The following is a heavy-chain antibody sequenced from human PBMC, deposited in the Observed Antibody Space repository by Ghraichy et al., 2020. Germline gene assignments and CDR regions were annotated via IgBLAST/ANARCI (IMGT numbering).Heavy chain of an antibody. CDR2: IYSGGST. J-gene: IGHJ6*02. CDR3: AREPKLERRLRGMDV. Sequence: GGSLRLSCAASGFTVSSNYMSWVRQAPGKGLEWVSVIYSGGSTYYADSVKGRFTISRDNSKNTLYLQMNSLRAEDTAVYYCAREPKLERRLRGMDVWGQGTTVTVSS. V-gene: IGHV3-53*01. CDR1: GFTVSSNY. D-gene: IGHD1-1*01.